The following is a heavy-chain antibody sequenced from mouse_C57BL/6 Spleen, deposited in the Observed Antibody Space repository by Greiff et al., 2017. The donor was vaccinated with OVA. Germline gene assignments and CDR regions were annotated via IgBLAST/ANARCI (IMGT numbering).Heavy chain of an antibody. Sequence: QVQLQQPGAELVKPGASVKLSCKASGYTFTSYWKQWVKQRPGQGLEWIGEIDPSDSYTNYNQKFKGKATLTVDTSSSTAYMQLSSLTSEDSAVYYCARKMVRLPLDYWGQGTTLTVSS. CDR2: IDPSDSYT. CDR1: GYTFTSYW. CDR3: ARKMVRLPLDY. V-gene: IGHV1-50*01. J-gene: IGHJ2*01. D-gene: IGHD2-13*01.